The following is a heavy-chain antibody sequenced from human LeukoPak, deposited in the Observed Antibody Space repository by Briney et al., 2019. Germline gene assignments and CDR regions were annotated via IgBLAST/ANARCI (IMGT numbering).Heavy chain of an antibody. D-gene: IGHD4-17*01. CDR2: IWYDGSKS. CDR3: ASMTTVTLDDAFDI. V-gene: IGHV3-33*01. Sequence: QPGGSLRLSCAASGFIFSSYGMHWVRQAPGKGLEWVALIWYDGSKSHHADSVKGRFTISRDNSKNTLYLQMNSLRAEDTAVYYCASMTTVTLDDAFDIWGQGTMVTVSS. J-gene: IGHJ3*02. CDR1: GFIFSSYG.